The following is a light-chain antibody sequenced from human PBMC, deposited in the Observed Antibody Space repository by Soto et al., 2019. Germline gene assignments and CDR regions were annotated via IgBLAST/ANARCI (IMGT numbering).Light chain of an antibody. CDR2: AAS. Sequence: DIQMTQSPSSLSASVGDRATISCRASHYISTNLNWYQKKPGKAPKLLIHAASSLHSGVPSRFSGSGSGTDFTLTIASLQPEDFATYYCQQSYSTPPDTFGQGTKLEIQ. CDR3: QQSYSTPPDT. CDR1: HYISTN. J-gene: IGKJ2*01. V-gene: IGKV1-39*01.